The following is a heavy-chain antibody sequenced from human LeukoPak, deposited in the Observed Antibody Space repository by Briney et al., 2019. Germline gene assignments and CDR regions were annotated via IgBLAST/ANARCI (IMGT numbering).Heavy chain of an antibody. J-gene: IGHJ5*02. CDR1: GGTFSSYA. D-gene: IGHD6-6*01. CDR2: IIPILGIA. V-gene: IGHV1-69*04. CDR3: ARDKSSSGFDP. Sequence: ASAKVSCKASGGTFSSYAISWVRQAPGRGLEWMGRIIPILGIANYAQKFQGRVTITADKSTSTAYMELSSLRSEDTAVYYCARDKSSSGFDPWGQGTLVTVSS.